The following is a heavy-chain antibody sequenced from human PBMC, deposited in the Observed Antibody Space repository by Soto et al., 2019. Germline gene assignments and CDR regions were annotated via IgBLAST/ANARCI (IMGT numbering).Heavy chain of an antibody. CDR3: AKDHNRYSYGSYSDP. D-gene: IGHD5-18*01. J-gene: IGHJ5*02. CDR2: VFHTGNT. V-gene: IGHV4-59*01. Sequence: SETLSLTCTVSGGSISGFYWSWIRQFPGKGLEYIGYVFHTGNTNYNPSLRGRVTMSVDTSKNQFSLKLRSVTAADTAVYFCAKDHNRYSYGSYSDPWGQGTLVTVSS. CDR1: GGSISGFY.